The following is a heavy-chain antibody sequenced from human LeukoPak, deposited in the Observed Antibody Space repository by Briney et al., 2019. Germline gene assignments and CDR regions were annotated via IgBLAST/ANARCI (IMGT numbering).Heavy chain of an antibody. J-gene: IGHJ4*02. CDR2: ISGSGGST. V-gene: IGHV3-23*01. D-gene: IGHD2-21*02. CDR3: AKDHVVVVTAIRHGYFDY. Sequence: GGALRLSCAASGFTFSSYAMSWVRQAPGKGLEWVSAISGSGGSTYYADSVKGRFTISRDNSKNTLYLQMNSLRAEDTAVYYCAKDHVVVVTAIRHGYFDYWGQGTLVTVSS. CDR1: GFTFSSYA.